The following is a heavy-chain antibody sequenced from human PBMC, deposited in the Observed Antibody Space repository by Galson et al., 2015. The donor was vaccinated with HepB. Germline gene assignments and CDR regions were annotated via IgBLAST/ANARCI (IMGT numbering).Heavy chain of an antibody. CDR1: GFTFSSYA. V-gene: IGHV3-23*01. Sequence: SLRLSCAASGFTFSSYAMSWVRQAPGKGLEWVSAISGSGGSTYYADSVKGRFTISRDNSKNTLYLQMNSLRAEDTAVYYCAKDSARNGGIAAAACWGQGTLVTVSS. J-gene: IGHJ4*02. D-gene: IGHD6-13*01. CDR2: ISGSGGST. CDR3: AKDSARNGGIAAAAC.